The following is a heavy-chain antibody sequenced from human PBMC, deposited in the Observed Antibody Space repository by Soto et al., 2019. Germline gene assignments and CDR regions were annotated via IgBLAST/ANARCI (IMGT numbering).Heavy chain of an antibody. Sequence: QVQLVQSGAEVKKPGSSVKVSCKASGGTFSSYTISWVRQAPGQGLEWMGRIIPILGIANYAQKFQGRVRITADKSTSTAYMELSSLRSEDTAVYYCASDRGETGYRGAAFDIWGQGTMVTVSS. J-gene: IGHJ3*02. CDR3: ASDRGETGYRGAAFDI. CDR2: IIPILGIA. D-gene: IGHD3-10*01. CDR1: GGTFSSYT. V-gene: IGHV1-69*02.